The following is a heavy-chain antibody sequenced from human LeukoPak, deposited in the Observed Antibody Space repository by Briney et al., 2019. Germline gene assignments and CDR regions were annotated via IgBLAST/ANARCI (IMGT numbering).Heavy chain of an antibody. CDR1: GVSFSGYY. J-gene: IGHJ4*02. Sequence: SETLSLTCAVYGVSFSGYYLSWIRQPPGKGLEWIGEINHSGSTNYNPSLKRRVTISVDTSKQPFSLKLTSVTAADPAVYYCERVRLYYYDSSGSPTPTSHRGFDYWGQGTLVTVSS. D-gene: IGHD3-22*01. CDR3: ERVRLYYYDSSGSPTPTSHRGFDY. V-gene: IGHV4-34*01. CDR2: INHSGST.